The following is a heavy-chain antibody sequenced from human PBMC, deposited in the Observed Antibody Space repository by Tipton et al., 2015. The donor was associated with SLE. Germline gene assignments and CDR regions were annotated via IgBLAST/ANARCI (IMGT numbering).Heavy chain of an antibody. CDR3: ARGNHRWLPFPFYY. Sequence: LRLSCTVSGGSISSSYWSWIRQPPGKGLEWIGYIYHSGSTNYNPSLKSRVTISVDTSKNQFSLKLSSVTAADTAVYYCARGNHRWLPFPFYYWGQGTLVTVSS. CDR2: IYHSGST. D-gene: IGHD6-19*01. V-gene: IGHV4-59*01. J-gene: IGHJ4*02. CDR1: GGSISSSY.